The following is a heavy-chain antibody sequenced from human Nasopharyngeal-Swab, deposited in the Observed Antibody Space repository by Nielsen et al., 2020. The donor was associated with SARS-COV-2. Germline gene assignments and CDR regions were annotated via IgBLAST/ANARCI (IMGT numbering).Heavy chain of an antibody. CDR2: ISYDGSNK. Sequence: GRQAPGKGLEWGAVISYDGSNKYYADSVKGRFTISRDNSKNTLYLQMNSLRAEDTAVYYCAKDRVSGTVGSYYYYYYMDVWGKGTTVTVSS. CDR3: AKDRVSGTVGSYYYYYYMDV. V-gene: IGHV3-30*18. J-gene: IGHJ6*03. D-gene: IGHD1-14*01.